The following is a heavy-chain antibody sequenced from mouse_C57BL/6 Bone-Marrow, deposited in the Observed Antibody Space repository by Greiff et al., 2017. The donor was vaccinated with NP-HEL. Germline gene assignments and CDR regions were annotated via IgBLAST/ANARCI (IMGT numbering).Heavy chain of an antibody. J-gene: IGHJ2*01. CDR2: IYPRSGNT. CDR3: ARSGYYGSIYYFDY. V-gene: IGHV1-81*01. Sequence: VQLQQSGAELARPGASVKLSCKASGYTFTSYGISWVKQRTGQGLEWIGEIYPRSGNTYYNEKFKGKATLTADKSSSTAYMELRSLTSEDSAVYFCARSGYYGSIYYFDYWGQGTTLTVSS. D-gene: IGHD1-1*01. CDR1: GYTFTSYG.